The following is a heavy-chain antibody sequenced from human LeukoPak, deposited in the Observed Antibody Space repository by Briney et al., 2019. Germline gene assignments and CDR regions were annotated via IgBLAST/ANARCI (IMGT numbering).Heavy chain of an antibody. Sequence: GESLKISCKGSGYRFTKQWIGWVRQMPGKGLEWMAIIYPDDSRTEYAPSLEHQVTISADKSITTTYLQWRSLKASDTAMYYCPTYSYTGGYYAFDIWGRGTMVTVSS. CDR1: GYRFTKQW. D-gene: IGHD3-22*01. V-gene: IGHV5-51*01. CDR2: IYPDDSRT. J-gene: IGHJ3*02. CDR3: PTYSYTGGYYAFDI.